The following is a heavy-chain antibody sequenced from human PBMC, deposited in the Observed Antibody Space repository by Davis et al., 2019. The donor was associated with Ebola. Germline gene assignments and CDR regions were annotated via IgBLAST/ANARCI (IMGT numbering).Heavy chain of an antibody. CDR1: RGSIRSYH. D-gene: IGHD3-10*01. CDR2: IYYSGFI. J-gene: IGHJ4*02. V-gene: IGHV4-59*01. Sequence: SETLSLTCTVSRGSIRSYHWGWIRQSPGKGLEWIGYIYYSGFINYNPSLKSRVTISVDTSKNQFSLKLSSVTTADTAVYYCARVWNDYGSGSYYDYWGQGILVTVSS. CDR3: ARVWNDYGSGSYYDY.